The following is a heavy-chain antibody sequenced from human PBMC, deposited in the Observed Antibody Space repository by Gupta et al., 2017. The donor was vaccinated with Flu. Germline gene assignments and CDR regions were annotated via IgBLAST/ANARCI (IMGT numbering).Heavy chain of an antibody. CDR3: ARDAYSGSYYSYLGY. CDR1: GFTFSSYW. V-gene: IGHV3-74*01. D-gene: IGHD1-26*01. J-gene: IGHJ4*02. Sequence: EVQLVESGGGLVQPGGSLRLSCAASGFTFSSYWMHWVRQAPGKGLVWVSRINSDGSSTSYADSVKGRFTISLDNAKNTLYLQMNSLRAEDTAVYYCARDAYSGSYYSYLGYWGQGTLVTVSS. CDR2: INSDGSST.